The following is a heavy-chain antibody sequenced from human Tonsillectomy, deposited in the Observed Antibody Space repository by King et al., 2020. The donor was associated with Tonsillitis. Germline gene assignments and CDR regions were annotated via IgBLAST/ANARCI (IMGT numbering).Heavy chain of an antibody. CDR1: GDSISTYY. D-gene: IGHD6-13*01. CDR2: IYYNGST. CDR3: ARMVKPIYSSSWYDY. J-gene: IGHJ4*02. V-gene: IGHV4-59*01. Sequence: VQLQESGPGLVKPSETLSLTCSVSGDSISTYYWSWIRQPPGKGLEWIGYIYYNGSTNYNPSLKSRVTISVDTSKNQFSLKLSSVTAADTALYYCARMVKPIYSSSWYDYWGQRTLVTVSS.